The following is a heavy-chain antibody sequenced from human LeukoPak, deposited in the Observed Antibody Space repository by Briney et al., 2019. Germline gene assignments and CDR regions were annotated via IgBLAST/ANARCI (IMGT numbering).Heavy chain of an antibody. D-gene: IGHD6-13*01. J-gene: IGHJ4*02. CDR2: ISSSSAYI. V-gene: IGHV3-21*01. Sequence: GGSLRLSCAASGFTFSSYGMNWVRQAPGKGLEWVSSISSSSAYIYYADSVKGRFTISRDNAKNSLYLQMNSLRAEDTAVYYCARGRPGIAATGTFDYWGQGALVTVSS. CDR3: ARGRPGIAATGTFDY. CDR1: GFTFSSYG.